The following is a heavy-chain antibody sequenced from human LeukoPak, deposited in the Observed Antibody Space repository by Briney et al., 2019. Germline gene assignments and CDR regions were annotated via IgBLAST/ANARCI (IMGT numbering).Heavy chain of an antibody. CDR3: AHRPSSDGCKWGTSLFDY. CDR1: GFSLSTSGVG. Sequence: ESGPTLVKPTQTLTLTCTFSGFSLSTSGVGVGWIRQPPGKALEWLALIYWDDDKRYSPSLKSRLTITKDTSKNQVVLTMTNMDPVDTATYYCAHRPSSDGCKWGTSLFDYWGQGTLVTVSS. V-gene: IGHV2-5*02. D-gene: IGHD5-24*01. J-gene: IGHJ4*02. CDR2: IYWDDDK.